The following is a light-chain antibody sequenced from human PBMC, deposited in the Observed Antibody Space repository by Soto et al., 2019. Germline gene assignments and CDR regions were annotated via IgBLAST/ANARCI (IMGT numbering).Light chain of an antibody. J-gene: IGLJ1*01. CDR2: SNY. CDR3: AAWDDNLNGYV. Sequence: QSVLTQPPSASGTPGQRVTISCSGSSSNIESNTVTWYQQLPGTAPKLVIYSNYDRPSGVPDRFSGSTSGTSASLVIRGLQSEDEADYYCAAWDDNLNGYVFGDGTKVTGL. CDR1: SSNIESNT. V-gene: IGLV1-44*01.